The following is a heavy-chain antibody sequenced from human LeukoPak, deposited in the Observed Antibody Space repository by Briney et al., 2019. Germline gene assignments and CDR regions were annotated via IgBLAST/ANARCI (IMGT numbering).Heavy chain of an antibody. D-gene: IGHD3-10*01. J-gene: IGHJ6*02. CDR1: GFTFSSYS. CDR2: ITSSSSYI. V-gene: IGHV3-21*01. CDR3: GRDDDGSGSYYIRRGMDV. Sequence: GGSLRLSCAASGFTFSSYSMNWVRQAPGKGLEWVSPITSSSSYIYYADSVKGRFTISRDNAKNSLYLQMNSLTAEDTAVYYCGRDDDGSGSYYIRRGMDVWGQGTTVTVSS.